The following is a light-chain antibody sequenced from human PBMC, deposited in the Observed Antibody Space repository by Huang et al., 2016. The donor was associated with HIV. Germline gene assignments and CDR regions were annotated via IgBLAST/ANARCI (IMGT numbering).Light chain of an antibody. CDR1: QSISTY. V-gene: IGKV1-39*01. Sequence: DIQMTQSPSSLSASVGDRVTIPCRASQSISTYVNWYQQKPGKAPKLLLYAAASLQNGVPPRFSGSGSGTDFTLTISSLQPEDFATYSCQQSYNPPWTFGQGTKVEIK. CDR3: QQSYNPPWT. J-gene: IGKJ1*01. CDR2: AAA.